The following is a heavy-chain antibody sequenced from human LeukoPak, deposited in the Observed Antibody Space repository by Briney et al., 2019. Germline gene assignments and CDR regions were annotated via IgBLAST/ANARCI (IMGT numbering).Heavy chain of an antibody. CDR3: ARGGDYGVKIDY. CDR2: ISASGGNT. V-gene: IGHV3-23*01. D-gene: IGHD4-17*01. Sequence: GGSLRLSCAASGFTFSSYGMHWVRQAPGKGLEWFSSISASGGNTYYADSVKGRFTISRDNSKNTLYLQMNSLRAEDTAIYYCARGGDYGVKIDYWGQGTLVTVSS. CDR1: GFTFSSYG. J-gene: IGHJ4*02.